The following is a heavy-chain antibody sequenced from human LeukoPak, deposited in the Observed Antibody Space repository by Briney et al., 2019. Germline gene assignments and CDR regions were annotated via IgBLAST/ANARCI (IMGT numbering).Heavy chain of an antibody. CDR3: VTYYFDSSGPKKNY. CDR1: GGSFSGHY. D-gene: IGHD3-22*01. V-gene: IGHV4-34*01. J-gene: IGHJ4*02. CDR2: INHSGST. Sequence: PSETLSLTCAVYGGSFSGHYWSWIRQPPGKGLEWLGEINHSGSTNYNPSLKSRVTISVDTSKNQFSLKLSSVTAADTAVYYCVTYYFDSSGPKKNYWGQGTLVTVSS.